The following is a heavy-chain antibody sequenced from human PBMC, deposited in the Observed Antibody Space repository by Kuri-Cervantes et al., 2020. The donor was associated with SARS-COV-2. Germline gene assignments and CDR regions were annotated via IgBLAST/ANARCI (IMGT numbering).Heavy chain of an antibody. CDR3: AREIGTYYKYTMDV. D-gene: IGHD3-10*01. CDR2: ISPNTGVT. V-gene: IGHV1-18*01. J-gene: IGHJ6*02. Sequence: ASVKVSCKASGYTFTSYGINWVRQAPGQGLEWMGWISPNTGVTKYAQKFQGRVTMTIDTSTTTAYMEVRSLRSDDAAVYFCAREIGTYYKYTMDVWGQGTTVTSP. CDR1: GYTFTSYG.